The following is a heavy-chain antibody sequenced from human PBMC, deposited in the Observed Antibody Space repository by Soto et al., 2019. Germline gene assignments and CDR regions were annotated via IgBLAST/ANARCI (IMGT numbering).Heavy chain of an antibody. V-gene: IGHV3-23*01. CDR3: ARGANGDYDY. CDR2: VSAGAIST. J-gene: IGHJ4*02. Sequence: GGSLRLSCAASGFTFSSYAMSWVRQAPGRGLEWVSAVSAGAISTYYADSVKGRFTISRDNSKNGLYLQMNSLRGDDMAIYYCARGANGDYDYWGQGTLVTVSS. CDR1: GFTFSSYA. D-gene: IGHD4-17*01.